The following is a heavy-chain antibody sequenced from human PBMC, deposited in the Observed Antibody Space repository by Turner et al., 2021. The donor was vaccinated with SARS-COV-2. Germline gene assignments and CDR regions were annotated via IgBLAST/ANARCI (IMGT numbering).Heavy chain of an antibody. CDR3: AKQQGLYSNPMYYFDY. V-gene: IGHV3-30*18. D-gene: IGHD4-4*01. J-gene: IGHJ4*02. Sequence: QVQLVESGGGVVQPGRSLRLSCAASGFTFSSYGMHWVRQAPGKGLEWVAVTSYDGSNKYYADSLKVRFTISRDNSKNTLYLQMNSLRAEDTAVYYCAKQQGLYSNPMYYFDYWGQGTLVTVSS. CDR2: TSYDGSNK. CDR1: GFTFSSYG.